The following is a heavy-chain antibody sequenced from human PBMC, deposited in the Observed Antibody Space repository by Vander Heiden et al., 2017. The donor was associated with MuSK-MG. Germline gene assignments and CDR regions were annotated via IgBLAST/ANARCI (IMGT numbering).Heavy chain of an antibody. CDR3: ARDKGYYYDSSGYYYGYYYYYYGMDV. CDR2: IWYDGSNK. Sequence: QVQLVESGGGVVQPGRSLRLSCAASGFTFSSYGMHWVRQAPGKGLEWVAGIWYDGSNKYYADSVKGRFTISRDNSKNTLYLQMNSLRAEDTAVYYCARDKGYYYDSSGYYYGYYYYYYGMDVWGQGTTVTVSS. CDR1: GFTFSSYG. J-gene: IGHJ6*02. D-gene: IGHD3-22*01. V-gene: IGHV3-33*01.